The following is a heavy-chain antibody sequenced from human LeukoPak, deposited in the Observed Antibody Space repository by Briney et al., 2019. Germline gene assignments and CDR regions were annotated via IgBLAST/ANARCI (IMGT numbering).Heavy chain of an antibody. Sequence: PGGSLRLSCAASGFTVSSNYMSWVRQAPGKGLEWVSVIYSGGSTYYADSVKGRFTISRDNSKNTLYLQMNSLRAEDTAVYYCARALYGDYETYYFDYWGQGTLVTVSS. CDR3: ARALYGDYETYYFDY. V-gene: IGHV3-53*01. D-gene: IGHD4-17*01. CDR2: IYSGGST. J-gene: IGHJ4*02. CDR1: GFTVSSNY.